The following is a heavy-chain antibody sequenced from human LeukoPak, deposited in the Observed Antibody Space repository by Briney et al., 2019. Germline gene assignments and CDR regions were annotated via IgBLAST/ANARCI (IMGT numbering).Heavy chain of an antibody. J-gene: IGHJ6*03. CDR1: GITLSNYG. V-gene: IGHV3-23*01. CDR3: AKVSGHCSSTSCYDDLFPYYYYYYYMDV. CDR2: ISGSGGST. Sequence: GGSLRLSCAVSGITLSNYGMSWVRQAPGKGLEWVSAISGSGGSTYYADSVKGRFTISRDNSKNTLYLQMNSLRAEDTAVYYCAKVSGHCSSTSCYDDLFPYYYYYYYMDVWGKGTTVTVSS. D-gene: IGHD2-2*01.